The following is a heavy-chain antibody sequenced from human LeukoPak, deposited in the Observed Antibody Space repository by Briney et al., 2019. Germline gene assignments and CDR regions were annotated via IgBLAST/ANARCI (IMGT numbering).Heavy chain of an antibody. J-gene: IGHJ4*02. CDR3: ARSRGYSYGMKFDY. CDR2: IYPADSDT. CDR1: GGSFTKFW. Sequence: GESPKISCKGSGGSFTKFWIGWERQMPGKGLELMGIIYPADSDTRYSPSFQGQVTISADKSISTAYLQWSSPKTSDTAMYYCARSRGYSYGMKFDYWGQGNLVTVSS. D-gene: IGHD5-18*01. V-gene: IGHV5-51*01.